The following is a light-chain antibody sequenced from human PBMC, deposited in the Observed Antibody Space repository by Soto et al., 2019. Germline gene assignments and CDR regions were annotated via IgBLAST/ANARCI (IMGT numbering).Light chain of an antibody. CDR3: QQYGSSPRT. CDR2: GGS. V-gene: IGKV3-20*01. J-gene: IGKJ1*01. CDR1: QSFSSNY. Sequence: EIVLTQSPDTLSLSPGERATLSCRASQSFSSNYLAWYQQKPGQAPRLLIYGGSNRATCIPDRFSCSGSGTYFTLTISRLEAEDFVVYYCQQYGSSPRTFGQGTKVEIK.